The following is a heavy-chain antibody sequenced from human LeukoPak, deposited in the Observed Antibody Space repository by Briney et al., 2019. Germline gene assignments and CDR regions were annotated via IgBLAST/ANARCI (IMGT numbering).Heavy chain of an antibody. CDR1: GFTFSTYG. V-gene: IGHV3-23*01. CDR3: AKDGRSGNYWNYYYYMDV. D-gene: IGHD3-10*01. Sequence: GETLRLSCAASGFTFSTYGMTWVRQAPGKGLEWVSAISGSGGSTYYADSVKGRFTISRDNSKNTLYLQMNSLRAEDTAVYYCAKDGRSGNYWNYYYYMDVWGKGTTVIISS. CDR2: ISGSGGST. J-gene: IGHJ6*03.